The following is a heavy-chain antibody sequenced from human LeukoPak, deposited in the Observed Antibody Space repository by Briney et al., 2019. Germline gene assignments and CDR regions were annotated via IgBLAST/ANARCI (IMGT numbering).Heavy chain of an antibody. V-gene: IGHV7-4-1*02. CDR1: GYTFTSYA. Sequence: ASVKVSCKASGYTFTSYAMNWVRQAPGQGLEWMGWINTNTGNPTYAQGFTGRFVFSLDTSVSTAYLQISSLKAEDTAVYYCAREGLSMVRGVIPKEAWGWFDPWGQGTLVTVSS. D-gene: IGHD3-10*01. CDR3: AREGLSMVRGVIPKEAWGWFDP. CDR2: INTNTGNP. J-gene: IGHJ5*02.